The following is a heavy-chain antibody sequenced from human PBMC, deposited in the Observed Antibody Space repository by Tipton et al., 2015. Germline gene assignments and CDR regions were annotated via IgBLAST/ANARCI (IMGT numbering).Heavy chain of an antibody. CDR1: GGSFSGYY. Sequence: TLSLTCAVYGGSFSGYYWSWIRQPPGEGLEWIGEINESGSTNYNSSLKNRVTVSVDTSLNHLSLYLTSVTAADAGVYYCARLEEDCSDNICFAFDPWGQGTLVTVSS. CDR2: INESGST. CDR3: ARLEEDCSDNICFAFDP. J-gene: IGHJ5*02. V-gene: IGHV4-34*01. D-gene: IGHD2-2*01.